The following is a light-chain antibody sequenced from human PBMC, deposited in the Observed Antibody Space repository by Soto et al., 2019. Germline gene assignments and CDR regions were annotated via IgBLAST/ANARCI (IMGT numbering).Light chain of an antibody. Sequence: DIQLTQSPSFLSASVGDRVTITCRASQGISSYLAWYQQEPGKAPKLLIYAASTLQSGVPSRFSGSGSGTEFTLTISSRQPEDFATYYCQQLNSYPFLTFGGGTKVEIK. CDR2: AAS. V-gene: IGKV1-9*01. CDR1: QGISSY. CDR3: QQLNSYPFLT. J-gene: IGKJ4*01.